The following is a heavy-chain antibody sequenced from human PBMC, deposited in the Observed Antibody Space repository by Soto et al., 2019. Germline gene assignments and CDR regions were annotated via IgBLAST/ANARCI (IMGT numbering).Heavy chain of an antibody. V-gene: IGHV4-39*01. CDR1: GGSISSSDHY. CDR3: ARGCSGDTCFYYFDY. Sequence: SETLSLTCTVSGGSISSSDHYWGWIRQPPGKGLEWIGNIYHSGRTYYNSSLKSRVTISVDTSKNQFSLKLSSVTAADTAVYYCARGCSGDTCFYYFDYWGQGTLVTVSS. D-gene: IGHD2-15*01. J-gene: IGHJ4*02. CDR2: IYHSGRT.